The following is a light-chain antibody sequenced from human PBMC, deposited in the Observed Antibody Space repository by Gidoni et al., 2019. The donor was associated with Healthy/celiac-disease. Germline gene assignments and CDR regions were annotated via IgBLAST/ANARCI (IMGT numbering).Light chain of an antibody. Sequence: DIVMTQSPESLAVSLGERATINCKSSQCVLYSSNNKNYLAWYQQKPGQPPKLLIYWASTRESGVPDRFSGSGSGTDFTLTISSLQAEDVAVYYCQQYYSTPRTFGQXTKVEIK. V-gene: IGKV4-1*01. J-gene: IGKJ1*01. CDR3: QQYYSTPRT. CDR1: QCVLYSSNNKNY. CDR2: WAS.